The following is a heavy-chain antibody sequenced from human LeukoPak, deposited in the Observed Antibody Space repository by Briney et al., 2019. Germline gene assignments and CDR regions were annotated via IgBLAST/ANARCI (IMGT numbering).Heavy chain of an antibody. CDR1: GFTFSRYW. J-gene: IGHJ6*03. Sequence: GGSLRLSCTASGFTFSRYWMHWVRQDPGKGLVWVSRINTDGSTTNYADSVKGRFAVSRDNAKNTLYLQMNSLRAEDTAVYYCARDRVYCDINNCLYMDVWGKGTTVTVSS. CDR2: INTDGSTT. CDR3: ARDRVYCDINNCLYMDV. V-gene: IGHV3-74*01. D-gene: IGHD3-9*01.